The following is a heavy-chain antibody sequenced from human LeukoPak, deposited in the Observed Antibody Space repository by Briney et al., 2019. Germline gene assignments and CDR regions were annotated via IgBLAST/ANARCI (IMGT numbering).Heavy chain of an antibody. Sequence: ASQTLSLTCTVSGGSISSGGYYWSWIRQHPGKGLEWIGYIYYSGSTYYNPSLKSRVTISVDTSKNQFSLKLSSVTAADTAVYYCARIDDSSGYYYLAFDPWGQGTLVTVSS. CDR3: ARIDDSSGYYYLAFDP. J-gene: IGHJ5*02. V-gene: IGHV4-31*03. CDR1: GGSISSGGYY. CDR2: IYYSGST. D-gene: IGHD3-22*01.